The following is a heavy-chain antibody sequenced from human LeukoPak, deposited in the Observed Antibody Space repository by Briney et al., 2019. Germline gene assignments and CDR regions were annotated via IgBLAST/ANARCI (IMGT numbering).Heavy chain of an antibody. Sequence: PGGSLRLSCSASGFTFSSYVMHWVRQAAGKGLEYVSAISTNGGSTYYADSVKGRFTISRDNSKNTLYLQMSSLRGEDTAVYYCARHRAGGSGMAVDYWGQGTLVTVSS. V-gene: IGHV3-64D*09. D-gene: IGHD3-10*01. CDR2: ISTNGGST. CDR1: GFTFSSYV. J-gene: IGHJ4*02. CDR3: ARHRAGGSGMAVDY.